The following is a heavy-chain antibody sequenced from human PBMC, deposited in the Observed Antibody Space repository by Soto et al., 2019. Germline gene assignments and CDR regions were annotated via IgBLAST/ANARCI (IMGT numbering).Heavy chain of an antibody. CDR1: GFTFSNNG. Sequence: GSLRLSCAASGFTFSNNGIHWVRQAPGKGLDWVALISYDGRSKYYADSVKGRFTISRDNSENTLYLQMNSLRAEDTAVYYCAKDSSGWIDYWGQGTLVTVSS. D-gene: IGHD6-19*01. CDR2: ISYDGRSK. V-gene: IGHV3-30*18. J-gene: IGHJ4*02. CDR3: AKDSSGWIDY.